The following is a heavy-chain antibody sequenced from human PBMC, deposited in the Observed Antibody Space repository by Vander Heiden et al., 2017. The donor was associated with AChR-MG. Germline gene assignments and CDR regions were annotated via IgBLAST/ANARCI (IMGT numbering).Heavy chain of an antibody. CDR3: AREGIAAAGSLVDY. V-gene: IGHV3-30-3*01. CDR1: GFTFRSYA. CDR2: ISYDGSNK. D-gene: IGHD6-13*01. J-gene: IGHJ4*02. Sequence: QVQLVESGGGVVQPGRSLRLSCAASGFTFRSYAMHWVRQAPGKGLEWVAVISYDGSNKYYADSVKGRFTISRDNSKNTLYLQMNSLRAEDTAVYYCAREGIAAAGSLVDYWGQGTLVTVSS.